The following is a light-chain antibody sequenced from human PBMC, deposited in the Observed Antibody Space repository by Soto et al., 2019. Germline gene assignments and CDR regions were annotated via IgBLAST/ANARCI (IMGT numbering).Light chain of an antibody. CDR2: KAS. CDR3: QQYSTYSRT. V-gene: IGKV1-5*03. CDR1: QSISNW. Sequence: DIQMTQSPSTLSASVGDRVTVTCRASQSISNWLACYQQKPGKAPTLLIYKASTLESDVPSRFSGSGFGTEFTLTISSLQPDDSATYYCQQYSTYSRTFGQVTKVDIK. J-gene: IGKJ1*01.